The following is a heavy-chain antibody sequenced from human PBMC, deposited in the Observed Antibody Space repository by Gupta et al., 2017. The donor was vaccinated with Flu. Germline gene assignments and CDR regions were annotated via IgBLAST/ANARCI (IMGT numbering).Heavy chain of an antibody. Sequence: EVQLLESGGVLVQPGGSLRLSCGASGFIFSDYAMSWVRQAPGKGLEWVSGISGNGKRTDYADSVQGRFTISRDNSKNTLSLQMNSLRAEDTALYYCAKSDSWGAHGIGFFDSWGRGSLVTVSP. D-gene: IGHD7-27*01. J-gene: IGHJ4*02. CDR3: AKSDSWGAHGIGFFDS. V-gene: IGHV3-23*01. CDR2: ISGNGKRT. CDR1: GFIFSDYA.